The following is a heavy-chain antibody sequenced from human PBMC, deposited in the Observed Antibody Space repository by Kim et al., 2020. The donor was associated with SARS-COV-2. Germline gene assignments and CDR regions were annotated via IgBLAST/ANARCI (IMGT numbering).Heavy chain of an antibody. CDR3: ARHKGSGWPYFDY. Sequence: NYTPPPRSRVTFSLDTSQNQFSLRLTSVTAADTAVYYCARHKGSGWPYFDYWGQGSLVTVSS. D-gene: IGHD6-19*01. J-gene: IGHJ4*02. V-gene: IGHV4-59*08.